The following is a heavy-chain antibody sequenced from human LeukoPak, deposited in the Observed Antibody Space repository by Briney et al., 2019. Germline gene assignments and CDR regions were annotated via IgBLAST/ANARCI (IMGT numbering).Heavy chain of an antibody. D-gene: IGHD6-6*01. CDR1: GFTFSSYA. CDR2: ICYTGKT. V-gene: IGHV4-39*07. J-gene: IGHJ4*02. Sequence: GSLRLSCAASGFTFSSYAMTWVRQAPGKGLEWIASICYTGKTYYKPSLKSRVAISVDTSKNHFSLNLNSVTAADTAVYYCAREVDSSANDWGQGTLVAVSS. CDR3: AREVDSSAND.